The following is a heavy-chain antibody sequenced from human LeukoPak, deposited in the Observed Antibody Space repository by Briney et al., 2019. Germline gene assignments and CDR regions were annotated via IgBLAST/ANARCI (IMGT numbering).Heavy chain of an antibody. CDR2: ISGSGGST. CDR3: AKHYYDSSGYYGNPDY. J-gene: IGHJ4*02. V-gene: IGHV3-23*01. CDR1: GFTFISYA. D-gene: IGHD3-22*01. Sequence: PGGSLRLSCAASGFTFISYAMSWVRQAPGKGLEWVSAISGSGGSTYYADSVKGRFTISRDNSKNTLYLQMNSLRAEDTAVYYCAKHYYDSSGYYGNPDYWGQGTLVTVSS.